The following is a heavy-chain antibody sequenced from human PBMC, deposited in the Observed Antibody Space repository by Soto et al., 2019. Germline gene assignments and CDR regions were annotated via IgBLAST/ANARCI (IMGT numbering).Heavy chain of an antibody. CDR3: ATLNSFGSDY. V-gene: IGHV3-74*03. CDR1: VLTVSNFW. J-gene: IGHJ4*02. D-gene: IGHD5-18*01. CDR2: IYSDGSGP. Sequence: AGGALRPSSAASVLTVSNFWMHWVSQAPGKALVWVSRIYSDGSGPMYADSVKGRFTISRDNAKSTLYLQMNSLRAEDTAVYYCATLNSFGSDYWGRATLVTVSS.